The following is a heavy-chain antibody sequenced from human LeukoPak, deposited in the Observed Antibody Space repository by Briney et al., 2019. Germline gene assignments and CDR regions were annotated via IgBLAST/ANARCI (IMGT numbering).Heavy chain of an antibody. D-gene: IGHD2-15*01. V-gene: IGHV4-59*10. CDR2: IYTSGST. Sequence: SETLSLTCAVYGGSFSGYYWSWIRQPAGKGLEWIGRIYTSGSTKYNPSLKSRVTISVDTSKNQFSLKLSSVTAADTAVYYCARIAMVAATQWFDPWGQGTLVTVSS. CDR1: GGSFSGYY. J-gene: IGHJ5*02. CDR3: ARIAMVAATQWFDP.